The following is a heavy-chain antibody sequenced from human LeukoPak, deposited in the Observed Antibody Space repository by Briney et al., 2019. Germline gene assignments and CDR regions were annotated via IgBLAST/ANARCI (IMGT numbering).Heavy chain of an antibody. CDR1: GYTFTGYY. V-gene: IGHV1-2*02. CDR2: INPNSGGT. CDR3: ARDLERRDY. Sequence: ASVKVSCKASGYTFTGYYMHWVRQAPGQGLEWMGCINPNSGGTNYAQKFQGRVTMTTDTSISTAYMELRRLRSDDTAVYYCARDLERRDYWGQGTLVTVSS. J-gene: IGHJ4*02. D-gene: IGHD5-24*01.